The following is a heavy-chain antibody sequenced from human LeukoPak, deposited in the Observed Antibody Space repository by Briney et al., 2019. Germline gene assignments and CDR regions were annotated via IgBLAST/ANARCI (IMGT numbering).Heavy chain of an antibody. D-gene: IGHD3-9*01. V-gene: IGHV3-30*04. Sequence: GGSLRLSCAASGFTFSSYAMHWVRQAPGKGLEWVAVISYDGSNKYYADSVKGRFTISRDNSKNTLYLQMNSLRAEDTAVYYCARAGTLYEYYDILTGYYIWGQRTLVTVSS. CDR1: GFTFSSYA. CDR3: ARAGTLYEYYDILTGYYI. J-gene: IGHJ4*02. CDR2: ISYDGSNK.